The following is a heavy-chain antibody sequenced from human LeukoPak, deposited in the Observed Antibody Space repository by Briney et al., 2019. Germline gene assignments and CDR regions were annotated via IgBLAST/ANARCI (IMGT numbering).Heavy chain of an antibody. CDR3: ARERSRRYYDFWSGYPYGMDV. Sequence: PGGSLRLSCAASGFTVSSNYMSWVRQAPGKGLEWVSVIYSGGSTYYADSVKGRFTISRDNSKNTLYLQMNSLRAEDTAVYYCARERSRRYYDFWSGYPYGMDVWGQGTTVTVSS. D-gene: IGHD3-3*01. CDR1: GFTVSSNY. J-gene: IGHJ6*02. V-gene: IGHV3-53*01. CDR2: IYSGGST.